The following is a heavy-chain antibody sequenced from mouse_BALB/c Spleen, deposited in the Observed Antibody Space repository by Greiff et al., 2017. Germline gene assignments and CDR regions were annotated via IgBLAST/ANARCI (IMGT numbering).Heavy chain of an antibody. CDR3: ARNEDGYYNYFDY. D-gene: IGHD2-3*01. Sequence: EVQLQQSGPELVKPGASVKIPCKASGYTFTDYNMDWVKQSHGKSLEWIGDINPNNGGTIYNQKFKGKATLTVDKSSSTAYMELRSLTSEDTAVYYCARNEDGYYNYFDYWGQGTTLTVSS. V-gene: IGHV1-18*01. CDR1: GYTFTDYN. CDR2: INPNNGGT. J-gene: IGHJ2*01.